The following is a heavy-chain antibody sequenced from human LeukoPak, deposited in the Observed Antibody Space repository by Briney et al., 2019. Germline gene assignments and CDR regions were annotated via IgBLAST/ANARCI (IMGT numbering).Heavy chain of an antibody. CDR1: GFNFSSFG. J-gene: IGHJ3*02. D-gene: IGHD6-19*01. CDR2: ISFIIST. Sequence: PGGSLRLSCAASGFNFSSFGVNWVRQGPGKGLEWVPGISFIISTWSADSVKGRFTISRDNSKNTVYLQMNSLRDDDTAVYYCAKGTSSLNYDAFDIWGQGSLVTVSS. CDR3: AKGTSSLNYDAFDI. V-gene: IGHV3-23*01.